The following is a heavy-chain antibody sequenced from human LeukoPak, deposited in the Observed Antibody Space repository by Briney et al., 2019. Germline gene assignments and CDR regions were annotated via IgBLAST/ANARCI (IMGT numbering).Heavy chain of an antibody. J-gene: IGHJ4*02. CDR1: GFTFSSYA. CDR2: ISYDGSNK. Sequence: GGSLRLSCAASGFTFSSYAMHWVRQAPGKGLEWVAVISYDGSNKYYADSVKGRFTISRDNSKNTLYLQMNSLRAEDTAVYYCARPPPGPPYYFDYWGQGTLVTVSS. V-gene: IGHV3-30-3*01. CDR3: ARPPPGPPYYFDY.